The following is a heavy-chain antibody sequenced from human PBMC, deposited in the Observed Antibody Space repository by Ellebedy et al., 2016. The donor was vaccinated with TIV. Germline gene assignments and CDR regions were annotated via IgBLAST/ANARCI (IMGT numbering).Heavy chain of an antibody. J-gene: IGHJ3*01. CDR1: GGSFLGYY. D-gene: IGHD3-10*01. CDR2: INPSGKT. CDR3: ARGRRFSASFHPMMSTFEV. V-gene: IGHV4-34*01. Sequence: GSLRLSXTVQGGSFLGYYWSWIRQSPGKGLQWIGEINPSGKTNYTASLKSRLTMSIDTSKRQISLNLNSATAADTAVYYCARGRRFSASFHPMMSTFEVWGQGTTVIVSS.